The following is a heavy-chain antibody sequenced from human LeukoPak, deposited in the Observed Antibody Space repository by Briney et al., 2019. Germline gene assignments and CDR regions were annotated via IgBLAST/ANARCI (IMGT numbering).Heavy chain of an antibody. Sequence: GGSLRLSCAASGFIFSNYAMNWVRQAPGKGLEWVSAISGSGGSTYYADSVKGRFTISRDNSKNTLYLQMNSLRAEDTAVYYCAKDSGTYYYDSSGYYYAPDAFDIWGQGTMVTVSS. CDR2: ISGSGGST. CDR3: AKDSGTYYYDSSGYYYAPDAFDI. CDR1: GFIFSNYA. V-gene: IGHV3-23*01. D-gene: IGHD3-22*01. J-gene: IGHJ3*02.